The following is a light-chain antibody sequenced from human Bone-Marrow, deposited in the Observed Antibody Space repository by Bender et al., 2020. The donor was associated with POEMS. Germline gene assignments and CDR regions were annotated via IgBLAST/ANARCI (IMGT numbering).Light chain of an antibody. Sequence: QSVLTQPPSVSAAPGQKVTISCSGSSSNIGNSDVSWYLQLPGTATKLLIYDNDKRPSGIPDRFSGSKSGTSATLGITGLQTGDEAGYYCGAWDRRLSVVVFGGGTKLTVL. J-gene: IGLJ2*01. CDR3: GAWDRRLSVVV. CDR1: SSNIGNSD. CDR2: DND. V-gene: IGLV1-51*01.